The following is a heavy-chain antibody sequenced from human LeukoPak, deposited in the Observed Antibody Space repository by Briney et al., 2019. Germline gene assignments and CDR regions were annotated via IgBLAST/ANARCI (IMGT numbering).Heavy chain of an antibody. CDR2: IKQEGGEK. V-gene: IGHV3-7*01. Sequence: VGSLRLSSAASGFTFISYWMSCVRQAPGKGLEWVANIKQEGGEKYYVDSVKGRFTISRDNAKSSLYLQMNSLRAEDTAVYYCARDLDRSSWYHDYYYGMDVWGQGTTVTVSS. CDR3: ARDLDRSSWYHDYYYGMDV. D-gene: IGHD6-13*01. J-gene: IGHJ6*02. CDR1: GFTFISYW.